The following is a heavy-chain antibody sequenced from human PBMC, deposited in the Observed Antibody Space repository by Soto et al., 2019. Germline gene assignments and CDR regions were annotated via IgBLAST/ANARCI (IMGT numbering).Heavy chain of an antibody. V-gene: IGHV3-53*01. CDR3: ASDYDSSGYPRYYFDY. CDR2: IYSDGSNK. Sequence: PGGSLRLSCAASGFTVSSNYMSWVRQAPGKGLEWVSVIYSDGSNKYYADSVKGRFTISRDNSKNTLYLQMNSLRAEDTAVYYCASDYDSSGYPRYYFDYWGQGTLVTVSS. CDR1: GFTVSSNY. J-gene: IGHJ4*02. D-gene: IGHD3-22*01.